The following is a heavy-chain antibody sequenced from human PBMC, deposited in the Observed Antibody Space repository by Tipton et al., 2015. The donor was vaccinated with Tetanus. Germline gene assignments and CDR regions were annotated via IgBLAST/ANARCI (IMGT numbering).Heavy chain of an antibody. CDR1: GDSVSSTNAG. V-gene: IGHV6-1*01. CDR2: TYYRSSWYT. J-gene: IGHJ5*02. D-gene: IGHD1-7*01. CDR3: ARGGNWNYDRYWFDP. Sequence: GLVKPSQTLSLTCVISGDSVSSTNAGWNWIRQSPSRGLEWLGRTYYRSSWYTDYAESVKRLITIIPDTSNNRFFLQLNSVTPDDAAVYYCARGGNWNYDRYWFDPWGQGILVTVSS.